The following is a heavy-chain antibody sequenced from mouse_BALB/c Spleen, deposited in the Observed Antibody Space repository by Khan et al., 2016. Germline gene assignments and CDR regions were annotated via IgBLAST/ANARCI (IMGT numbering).Heavy chain of an antibody. V-gene: IGHV9-4*02. D-gene: IGHD2-2*01. CDR1: GYAFTTAG. CDR3: ARGYGYIYAMDY. J-gene: IGHJ4*01. Sequence: LVESGPELKKPGETVRISCKASGYAFTTAGIQWVQKMPGKGLRWIGWINTHTRVSKYAEDFKGRFAFSLETSISAAYLQISNLKNEDTATYFCARGYGYIYAMDYWGQGTSVTVSS. CDR2: INTHTRVS.